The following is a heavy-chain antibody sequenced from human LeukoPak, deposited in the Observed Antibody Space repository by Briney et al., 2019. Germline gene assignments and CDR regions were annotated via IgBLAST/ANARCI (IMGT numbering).Heavy chain of an antibody. J-gene: IGHJ4*02. CDR1: GFTFSSYG. D-gene: IGHD1-14*01. Sequence: GGSLRLSCAASGFTFSSYGMHWVRQAPGKGLEWVAVIWYDGSNKYYADSVKGRFTISRDNSKNTLYLQMNSLRAEDTAVYYCVRDPSRSGFAFDSWGQGALVTVSS. V-gene: IGHV3-33*01. CDR3: VRDPSRSGFAFDS. CDR2: IWYDGSNK.